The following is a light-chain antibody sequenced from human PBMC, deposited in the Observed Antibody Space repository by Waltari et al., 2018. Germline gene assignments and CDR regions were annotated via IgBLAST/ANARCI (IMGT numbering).Light chain of an antibody. CDR3: HSRDASGVGGS. CDR1: SLRSYY. CDR2: DKD. Sequence: SSELTQDPAVSVAMGQTVRITSQGDSLRSYYASWYQQRPGQAPILVIYDKDNRPSGVPDRFSGSSSHNTASLTITGAQAEDEASYYCHSRDASGVGGSFGGGTKLTVL. V-gene: IGLV3-19*01. J-gene: IGLJ2*01.